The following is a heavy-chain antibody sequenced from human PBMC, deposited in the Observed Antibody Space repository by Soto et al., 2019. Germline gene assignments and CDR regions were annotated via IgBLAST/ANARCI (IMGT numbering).Heavy chain of an antibody. CDR3: ASGQNSDAFDI. CDR2: ISSSSSYI. Sequence: GGSLRLSCAASGFTFSSYSMNWVRQAPGKGLEWVSSISSSSSYIYYADSVKGRFTISRDNAKNSLYLQMNSLRAEDTAVYYCASGQNSDAFDIWGQGTMVPVSS. V-gene: IGHV3-21*01. J-gene: IGHJ3*02. D-gene: IGHD2-15*01. CDR1: GFTFSSYS.